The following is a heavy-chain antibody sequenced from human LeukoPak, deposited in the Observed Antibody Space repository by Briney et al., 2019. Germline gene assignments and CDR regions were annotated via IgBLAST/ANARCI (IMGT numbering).Heavy chain of an antibody. CDR3: ARAEGVRYCSGGSCYSMYYFDY. V-gene: IGHV4-39*01. J-gene: IGHJ4*02. CDR1: GGSVSSSSYY. CDR2: VSYSENS. Sequence: PETLSLTCTVSGGSVSSSSYYWGWIRQPPGKGLEWIGSVSYSENSYYSPSLMSRVTMSVDTSKNQLSLKLTSVTAADTAVYYCARAEGVRYCSGGSCYSMYYFDYWGQGTLVTVSS. D-gene: IGHD2-15*01.